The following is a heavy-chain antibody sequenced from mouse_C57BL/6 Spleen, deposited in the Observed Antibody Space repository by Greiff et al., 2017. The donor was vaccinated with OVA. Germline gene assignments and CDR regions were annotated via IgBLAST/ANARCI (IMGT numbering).Heavy chain of an antibody. Sequence: DVHLVESGAELVRPGASVKLSCTASGFNIKDYYMHWVKQRPEQGLEWIGRIDPEDGDTEYAPKFQGKATMTADTSSNTAYLQLSSLTSEDTAVYYCTTWITTVVATDFDVWGTGTTVTVSS. J-gene: IGHJ1*03. CDR3: TTWITTVVATDFDV. CDR2: IDPEDGDT. D-gene: IGHD1-1*01. V-gene: IGHV14-1*01. CDR1: GFNIKDYY.